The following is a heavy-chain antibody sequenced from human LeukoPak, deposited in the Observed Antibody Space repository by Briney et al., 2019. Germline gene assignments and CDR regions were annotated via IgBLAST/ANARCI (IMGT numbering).Heavy chain of an antibody. Sequence: PSETLSLTCTVSGGSISSGGYYWSWIRQHPGKGLEWIGYIYYSGSTYYNPSLKSRVTISVDTSKNQFSLKLSSVTAADTSVYYCARQSRRGYSYGHSNYFDYWGQGTLVTVSS. V-gene: IGHV4-31*03. CDR3: ARQSRRGYSYGHSNYFDY. J-gene: IGHJ4*02. CDR2: IYYSGST. D-gene: IGHD5-18*01. CDR1: GGSISSGGYY.